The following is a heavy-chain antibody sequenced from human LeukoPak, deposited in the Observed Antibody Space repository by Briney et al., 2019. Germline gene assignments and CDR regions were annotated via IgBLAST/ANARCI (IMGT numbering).Heavy chain of an antibody. CDR2: ISRNGGRT. J-gene: IGHJ3*02. D-gene: IGHD5-12*01. V-gene: IGHV3-64D*06. CDR1: GFTFSTYA. CDR3: AAGTPNIVAHDAFDI. Sequence: PRGALRLSRSASGFTFSTYAMHWVRPGPGEGPENVLAISRNGGRTYYADSAKGRFTISRDNSKNTLYLQMSSLRAEDTAVYYCAAGTPNIVAHDAFDIWGQGTMVTVSS.